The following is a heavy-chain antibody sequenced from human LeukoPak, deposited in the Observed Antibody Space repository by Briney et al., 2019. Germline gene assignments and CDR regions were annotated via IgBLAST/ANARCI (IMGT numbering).Heavy chain of an antibody. J-gene: IGHJ4*02. D-gene: IGHD6-19*01. CDR3: ASTPLKQWLSPVDY. V-gene: IGHV3-21*01. CDR1: GFTFSNYS. CDR2: ISSSSSYI. Sequence: GGSLKLSCAASGFTFSNYSMNRVRQAPGKGLEWVLSISSSSSYIYYADSVKGRFTISRDNAKNSLYLQMNSLRAEDTAVYYCASTPLKQWLSPVDYWGQGTLVTVSS.